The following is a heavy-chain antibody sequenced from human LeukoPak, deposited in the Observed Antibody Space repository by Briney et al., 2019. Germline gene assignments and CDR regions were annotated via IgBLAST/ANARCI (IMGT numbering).Heavy chain of an antibody. D-gene: IGHD1-1*01. J-gene: IGHJ4*02. CDR1: GFTFGSYW. Sequence: QSGGSLRLSCATSGFTFGSYWMTWVRQPPVKGLEWVANIKQDGSEKNYVDSVKGRFTISRDNSKNSLYLQMNSLRAEDTAVYYCARDPPRHVQVPCYWGQGTRVTVSS. V-gene: IGHV3-7*03. CDR2: IKQDGSEK. CDR3: ARDPPRHVQVPCY.